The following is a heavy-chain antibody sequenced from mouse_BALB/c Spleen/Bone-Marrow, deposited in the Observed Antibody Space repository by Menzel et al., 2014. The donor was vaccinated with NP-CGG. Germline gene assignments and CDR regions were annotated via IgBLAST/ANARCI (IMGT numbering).Heavy chain of an antibody. Sequence: VHLVESGPGLVAPSQSLSITCTVSGFSLTDYGVSWIRQPPGKGLEWLGVIWGGGNTYYNSTLKPRLSISKDNSKSQVFLKMNSLQTDDTAMYYCAKHGRGLLRNAMDYWGQGTSVTVSS. CDR3: AKHGRGLLRNAMDY. D-gene: IGHD2-3*01. CDR1: GFSLTDYG. CDR2: IWGGGNT. J-gene: IGHJ4*01. V-gene: IGHV2-6-5*01.